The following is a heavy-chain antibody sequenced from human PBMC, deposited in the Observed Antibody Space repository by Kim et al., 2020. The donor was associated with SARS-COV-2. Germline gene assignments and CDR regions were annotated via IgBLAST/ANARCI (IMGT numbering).Heavy chain of an antibody. CDR2: INYSGST. V-gene: IGHV4-34*01. J-gene: IGHJ5*02. CDR3: ASGGVIAGPGTGWFHP. Sequence: SETLSLTCAVHGASCSGYYWSWIRQPPGKGREWSGEINYSGSTNYNLSLKSRVTISVDTSTNEFSLNLIPLTAADTAVSPCASGGVIAGPGTGWFHPWG. CDR1: GASCSGYY. D-gene: IGHD6-13*01.